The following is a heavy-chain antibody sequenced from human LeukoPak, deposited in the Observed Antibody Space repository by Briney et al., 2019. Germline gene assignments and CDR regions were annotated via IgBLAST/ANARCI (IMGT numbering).Heavy chain of an antibody. CDR3: ARDRSTVTTWGYYFDY. V-gene: IGHV1-46*01. D-gene: IGHD4-17*01. CDR1: GYTFTSYY. CDR2: INPSGGST. J-gene: IGHJ4*02. Sequence: ASVKVSCKASGYTFTSYYMHWVRQAPGQGLEWMGIINPSGGSTSYAQKFQGRVTMTRDTSTSTVYMELSSLRSEDTAVYYCARDRSTVTTWGYYFDYWGQGTLVTVSS.